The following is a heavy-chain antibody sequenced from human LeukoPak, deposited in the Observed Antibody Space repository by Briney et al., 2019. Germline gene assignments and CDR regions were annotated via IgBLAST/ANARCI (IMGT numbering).Heavy chain of an antibody. Sequence: SETLSLTCTVSGGSISTYYWTWIRQPPGKGLEYIGYIYYTGSTNYNPSLKSRVTISVDTSKNQFSLKLSSVTAADTAVYYCARVKYYYDSSGYLALYGMDVWGQGTTVTVSS. CDR1: GGSISTYY. CDR2: IYYTGST. CDR3: ARVKYYYDSSGYLALYGMDV. V-gene: IGHV4-59*01. D-gene: IGHD3-22*01. J-gene: IGHJ6*02.